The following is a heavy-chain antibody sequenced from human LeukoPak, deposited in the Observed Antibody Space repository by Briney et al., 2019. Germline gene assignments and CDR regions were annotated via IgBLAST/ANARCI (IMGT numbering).Heavy chain of an antibody. CDR3: ARTNDYGTLYFDY. D-gene: IGHD4-17*01. CDR2: ISASGGST. V-gene: IGHV3-23*01. J-gene: IGHJ4*02. CDR1: GFILSSYA. Sequence: GGTLRLSCAASGFILSSYAMSWVRQAPGKGLEWVSTISASGGSTYYADSVKGRFTISRDNSKNTLYLQMNSLRAEDTAVYYCARTNDYGTLYFDYWGQGTLVTVSS.